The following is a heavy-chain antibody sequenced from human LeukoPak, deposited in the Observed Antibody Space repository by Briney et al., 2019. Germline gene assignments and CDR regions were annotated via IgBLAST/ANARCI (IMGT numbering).Heavy chain of an antibody. V-gene: IGHV3-21*01. D-gene: IGHD6-13*01. J-gene: IGHJ4*02. CDR3: ARDLGIAAAGLDY. CDR2: ISSSSSYI. CDR1: GFTFSSYS. Sequence: GGSLRLSCAASGFTFSSYSMNWVRQAPGKGLESVSSISSSSSYIYYADSVKGRFTISRDNAKNSLYLQMNSLRAEDTAVYYCARDLGIAAAGLDYWGQGTLVTVSS.